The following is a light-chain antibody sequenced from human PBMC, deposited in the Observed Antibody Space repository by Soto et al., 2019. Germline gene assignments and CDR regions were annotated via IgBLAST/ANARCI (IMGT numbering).Light chain of an antibody. Sequence: DIQMTQSPSTLSASVGDRVTITCRASQSVSFWLAWYQQKPGKAPKLLIYKASNLESGVPSRFSGSGSGTEFTLTISSLQPDDFGTYYCQQYNTFPPYTFGQGTKVAIK. V-gene: IGKV1-5*03. CDR2: KAS. CDR1: QSVSFW. CDR3: QQYNTFPPYT. J-gene: IGKJ2*01.